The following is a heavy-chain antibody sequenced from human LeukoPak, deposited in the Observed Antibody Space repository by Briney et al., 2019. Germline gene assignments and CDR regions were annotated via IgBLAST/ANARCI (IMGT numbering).Heavy chain of an antibody. CDR1: GFTFSSYG. CDR3: AKESAEVAVAGTDYYYYGMDV. J-gene: IGHJ6*02. CDR2: ISYDGSNK. D-gene: IGHD6-19*01. V-gene: IGHV3-30*18. Sequence: GGPLRLSCAAPGFTFSSYGMHWVRQAPGKGLEWVAVISYDGSNKYYADSVKGRFTISRDNSKNTLYLPMNSLRAEDTAVYYCAKESAEVAVAGTDYYYYGMDVWGQGTTVTVSS.